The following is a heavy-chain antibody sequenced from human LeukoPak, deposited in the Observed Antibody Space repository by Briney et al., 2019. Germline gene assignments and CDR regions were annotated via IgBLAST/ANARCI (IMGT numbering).Heavy chain of an antibody. CDR3: ARSGRIFDWLLSFYFDY. Sequence: QPGGSLRLSCAASGFTFSSYAMSWVRQAPGKGLEWVSAISGSGGSTYYADSVKGRFTISRDNSKNTLYLQMNSLRAEDTAVYYCARSGRIFDWLLSFYFDYWGQGTLVTVSS. J-gene: IGHJ4*02. CDR2: ISGSGGST. D-gene: IGHD3-9*01. CDR1: GFTFSSYA. V-gene: IGHV3-23*01.